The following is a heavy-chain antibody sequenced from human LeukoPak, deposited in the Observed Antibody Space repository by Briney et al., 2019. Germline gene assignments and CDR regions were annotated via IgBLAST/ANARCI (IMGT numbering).Heavy chain of an antibody. CDR3: ARVDSWSSIDS. CDR1: GGSFGDYY. V-gene: IGHV4-34*01. J-gene: IGHJ4*02. Sequence: SETLSLTCAVYGGSFGDYYWNWIRQPPGKGLEWIGEISHSGSTNYNPSLESRVTISIDTPKKQFSLKLNSVIAADTAVYYCARVDSWSSIDSWGQGTLVTVSS. CDR2: ISHSGST. D-gene: IGHD6-6*01.